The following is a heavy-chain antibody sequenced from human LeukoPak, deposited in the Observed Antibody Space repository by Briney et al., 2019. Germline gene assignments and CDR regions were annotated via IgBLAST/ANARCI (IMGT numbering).Heavy chain of an antibody. J-gene: IGHJ5*02. D-gene: IGHD3-22*01. CDR2: INPSGGST. CDR1: GYTFTSYY. Sequence: ASVKVSCKASGYTFTSYYMHWVRQAPGQGLEWMGIINPSGGSTSYAQKFQGRVTMTRDTSTSTVYMELSSLRSEDTAVYYCAREGVSLYYYDSSEDWFDPWGQGTLVTVSS. CDR3: AREGVSLYYYDSSEDWFDP. V-gene: IGHV1-46*01.